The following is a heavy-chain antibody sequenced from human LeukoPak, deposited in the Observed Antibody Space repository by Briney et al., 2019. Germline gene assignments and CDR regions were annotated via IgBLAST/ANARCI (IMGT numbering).Heavy chain of an antibody. V-gene: IGHV4-30-2*01. CDR2: IYHSGST. J-gene: IGHJ4*02. Sequence: PSQTLSLTCAVSGGSISSGGYSWSWSRQLPGKGLEWIGYIYHSGSTYYNPSLKSRVTISVDRSKNQFSLKLSSVTAADTAVYYCARVDGYTKFFDYWGQGTLVTVSS. CDR3: ARVDGYTKFFDY. CDR1: GGSISSGGYS. D-gene: IGHD5-12*01.